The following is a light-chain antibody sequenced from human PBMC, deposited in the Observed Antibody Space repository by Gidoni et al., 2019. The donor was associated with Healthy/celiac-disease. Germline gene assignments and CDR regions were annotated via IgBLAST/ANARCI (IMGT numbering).Light chain of an antibody. V-gene: IGLV3-1*01. CDR2: QDS. CDR1: KLGDKY. J-gene: IGLJ2*01. Sequence: SYELTQPHSVSVSPGQTASITCSGDKLGDKYACWYQQKPGQSPVLVIYQDSKRPSGIPELFSGSNSGNTATLTISGTQAMDEADYYCQAWDSSTVVFGGGTKLTVL. CDR3: QAWDSSTVV.